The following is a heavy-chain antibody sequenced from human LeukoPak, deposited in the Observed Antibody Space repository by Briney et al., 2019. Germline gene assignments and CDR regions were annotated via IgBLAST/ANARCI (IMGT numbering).Heavy chain of an antibody. D-gene: IGHD3-9*01. CDR1: GGSISSYY. CDR2: IYTSGST. J-gene: IGHJ6*03. V-gene: IGHV4-4*07. Sequence: SETLSLTCTVSGGSISSYYWSWTRQPAGKGLEWIGRIYTSGSTNYNPSLQGRVTMSVDTFKNQFSLKLSSVTAADTAVYYCARDIGVGGYAILTGYYPYYYYYMDVWGKGTTVSVSS. CDR3: ARDIGVGGYAILTGYYPYYYYYMDV.